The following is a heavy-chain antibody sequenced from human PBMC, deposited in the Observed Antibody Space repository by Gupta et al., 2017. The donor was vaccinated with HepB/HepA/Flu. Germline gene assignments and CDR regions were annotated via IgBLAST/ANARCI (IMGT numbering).Heavy chain of an antibody. D-gene: IGHD3-9*01. CDR1: GFSLSTSGVG. J-gene: IGHJ3*02. CDR3: AHNTLGDILTGIGLDAFDI. V-gene: IGHV2-5*02. CDR2: IYWDDDK. Sequence: QITLKESGPTLVKPTQTLTLTCTFSGFSLSTSGVGVGWIRQPPGKALEWLALIYWDDDKRYSPSLKSRLTITKDTSKNQVVLTMTNMDPVDTATYYCAHNTLGDILTGIGLDAFDIWGQGTMVTVSS.